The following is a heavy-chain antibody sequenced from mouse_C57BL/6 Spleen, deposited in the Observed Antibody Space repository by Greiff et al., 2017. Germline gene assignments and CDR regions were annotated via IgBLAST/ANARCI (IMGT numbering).Heavy chain of an antibody. CDR3: ARGFDYGSSYGYFDV. CDR1: GYTFTSYW. Sequence: QVQLQQPGAELVKPGASVKMSCKASGYTFTSYWITWVKQRPGQGLEWIGDIYPGSGSTNYNEKFKSKATLTVDTSSSTAYMQLSSLTSEDSAVYYCARGFDYGSSYGYFDVWGTGTTVTVSS. D-gene: IGHD1-1*01. V-gene: IGHV1-55*01. CDR2: IYPGSGST. J-gene: IGHJ1*03.